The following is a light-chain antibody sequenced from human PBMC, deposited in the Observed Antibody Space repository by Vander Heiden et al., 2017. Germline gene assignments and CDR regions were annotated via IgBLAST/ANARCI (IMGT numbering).Light chain of an antibody. Sequence: QAVLTQPPSASGTPGPRVTIPCSGRTSNIGSHYVYWYQQLPGSAPKLLIYSNDQRPSGVPDRFSGSKSGTSASLAISGLRSEDEADYYCAAWDDSLSGPVFGGGTKLTVL. CDR1: TSNIGSHY. V-gene: IGLV1-47*02. CDR3: AAWDDSLSGPV. J-gene: IGLJ3*02. CDR2: SND.